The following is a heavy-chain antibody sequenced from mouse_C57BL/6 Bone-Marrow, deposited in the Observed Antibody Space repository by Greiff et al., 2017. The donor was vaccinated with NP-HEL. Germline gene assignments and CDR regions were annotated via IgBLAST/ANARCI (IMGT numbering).Heavy chain of an antibody. Sequence: VQLKQSGPELVKPGASVKIPCKASGYTFTDYNMDWVKQSHGKSLEWIGDINPNNGGTIYNQKFKGKATLTVDKSSSTAYMELRSLTSEDTAVYYCARSHYSNYWYFDVWGTGTTVTVSS. V-gene: IGHV1-18*01. J-gene: IGHJ1*03. CDR1: GYTFTDYN. CDR2: INPNNGGT. D-gene: IGHD2-5*01. CDR3: ARSHYSNYWYFDV.